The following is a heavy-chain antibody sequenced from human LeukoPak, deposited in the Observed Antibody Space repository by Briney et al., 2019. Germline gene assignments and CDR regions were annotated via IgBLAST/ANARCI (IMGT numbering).Heavy chain of an antibody. Sequence: ASVKVSCKASGSTFSSYAISWVRQAPGQGLEWMGGIIPIFGTANYAQKFQGRVTITADESTSTAYMELSSLRSEDMAVYYCARSRVGATLLYYYYYGMDVWGQGTTVTVSS. J-gene: IGHJ6*02. CDR3: ARSRVGATLLYYYYYGMDV. V-gene: IGHV1-69*13. D-gene: IGHD1-26*01. CDR2: IIPIFGTA. CDR1: GSTFSSYA.